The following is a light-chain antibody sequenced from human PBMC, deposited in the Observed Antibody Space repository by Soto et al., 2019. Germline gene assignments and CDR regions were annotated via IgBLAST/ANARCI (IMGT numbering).Light chain of an antibody. CDR2: GGS. CDR1: QNIHSF. V-gene: IGKV1-39*01. Sequence: DIHMTQSPSSLAASVGERVTITCRASQNIHSFLNWYQQKPGKAPQVLIYGGSALQSGVPSRFSGSGSGTDFTLTISSLQPEDFASYCCQQSYNIPFTFGPGTRVDI. J-gene: IGKJ3*01. CDR3: QQSYNIPFT.